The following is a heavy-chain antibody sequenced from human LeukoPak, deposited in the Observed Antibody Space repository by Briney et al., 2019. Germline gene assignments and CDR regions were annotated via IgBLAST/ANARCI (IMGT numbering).Heavy chain of an antibody. V-gene: IGHV4-39*07. CDR2: IYYSGST. CDR1: GGSISSSIYS. Sequence: SETLSLTCTVSGGSISSSIYSWGWIRQPPGKGLEWIGSIYYSGSTYYNPSLKSRVTISVDTSKNQFSLKLSSVTAADTAVYYCARDKRGYYYDSSGYFDYWGQGTLVTVSS. J-gene: IGHJ4*02. D-gene: IGHD3-22*01. CDR3: ARDKRGYYYDSSGYFDY.